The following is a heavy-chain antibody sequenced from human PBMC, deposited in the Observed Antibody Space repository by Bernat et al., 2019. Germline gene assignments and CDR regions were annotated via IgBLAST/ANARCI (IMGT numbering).Heavy chain of an antibody. CDR2: ISYDGSNK. Sequence: QVQLVESGGGVVQPGRSLRLSCSAPGFTFSSYGMHWVRQAPGKGLEWVAVISYDGSNKYYADSVKGRFTISRDNSKNTLYLQMNSLRAEDTAVYYCAKGPRPGNDGDCVWAFDIWGQGTMVTVSS. CDR3: AKGPRPGNDGDCVWAFDI. D-gene: IGHD2-21*02. V-gene: IGHV3-30*18. J-gene: IGHJ3*02. CDR1: GFTFSSYG.